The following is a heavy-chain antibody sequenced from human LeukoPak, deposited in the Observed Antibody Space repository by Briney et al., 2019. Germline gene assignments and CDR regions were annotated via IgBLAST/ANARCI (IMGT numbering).Heavy chain of an antibody. CDR3: ARDYYDSSGSDY. J-gene: IGHJ4*02. V-gene: IGHV3-66*01. D-gene: IGHD3-22*01. CDR2: ICSGGST. CDR1: GFTVSSNY. Sequence: GGSLRLSCAASGFTVSSNYMSWVRQAPGKGLEWVSVICSGGSTYYADSVKGRFTISRDNSKNTLYLQMNSLRAEDTAVYYCARDYYDSSGSDYWGQGTLVTVSS.